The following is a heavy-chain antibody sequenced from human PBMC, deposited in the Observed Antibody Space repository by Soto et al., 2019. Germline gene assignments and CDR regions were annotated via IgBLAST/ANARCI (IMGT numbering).Heavy chain of an antibody. J-gene: IGHJ6*02. CDR3: ARNSKSYYYYYGMDV. Sequence: EVQLVESGGGLVQPGGSLRLSCAASGFTFSSYSMNWVRQAPGKGLEWVSYISSSSSTIYYADSVKGRFTISRDNAKNPLDLQMNSLRDEDTAVYYCARNSKSYYYYYGMDVWGQGTTVTVSS. CDR2: ISSSSSTI. V-gene: IGHV3-48*02. D-gene: IGHD2-15*01. CDR1: GFTFSSYS.